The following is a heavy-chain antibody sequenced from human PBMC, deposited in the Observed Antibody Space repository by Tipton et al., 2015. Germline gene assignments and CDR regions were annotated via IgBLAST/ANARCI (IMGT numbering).Heavy chain of an antibody. CDR3: AREAYNSNYFDF. CDR1: GGSIRTDGYY. CDR2: IHYSGST. D-gene: IGHD5-24*01. Sequence: TLSLTCTVSGGSIRTDGYYWSWIRQHPGKGLEWIGYIHYSGSTYYNPSLKSRATVSVGTFTNQFSLMVTSVTAADTAVYYCAREAYNSNYFDFWGQGTLVIVSS. V-gene: IGHV4-31*03. J-gene: IGHJ4*02.